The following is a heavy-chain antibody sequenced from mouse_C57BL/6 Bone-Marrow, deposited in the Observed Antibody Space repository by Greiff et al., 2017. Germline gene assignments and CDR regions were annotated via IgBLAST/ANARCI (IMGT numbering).Heavy chain of an antibody. V-gene: IGHV6-3*01. CDR2: IRLKSDNYAT. CDR3: TADYYGSRHWYFDV. CDR1: GFTFSNYW. D-gene: IGHD1-1*01. Sequence: EVQGVESGGGLVQPGGSMKLSCVASGFTFSNYWMNWVRQSPEKGLEWVAQIRLKSDNYATHDAESVKGRFTISRDDSKSSVYLQMNNLRAEDTGIYYCTADYYGSRHWYFDVWGTGTTVTVSS. J-gene: IGHJ1*03.